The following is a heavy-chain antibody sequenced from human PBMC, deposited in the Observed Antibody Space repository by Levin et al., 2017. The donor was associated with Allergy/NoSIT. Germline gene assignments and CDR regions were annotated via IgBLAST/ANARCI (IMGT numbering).Heavy chain of an antibody. V-gene: IGHV3-23*01. J-gene: IGHJ4*02. D-gene: IGHD4-23*01. CDR2: ISGSGGST. CDR1: GFTFSSYA. CDR3: AKDRDYGGSSGVFDY. Sequence: QTGGSLRLSCAASGFTFSSYAMTWVRQAPGKGLEWVSAISGSGGSTYYADSVKGRFTVSRDNSKNTLFLQMNSLRAEDTAVYYCAKDRDYGGSSGVFDYWGQGTLVTVSS.